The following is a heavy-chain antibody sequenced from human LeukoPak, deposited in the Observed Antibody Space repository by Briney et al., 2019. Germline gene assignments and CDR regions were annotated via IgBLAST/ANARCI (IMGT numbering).Heavy chain of an antibody. D-gene: IGHD3-10*01. CDR1: GFTFSSYS. CDR3: ARHRTSSGSYVFDI. J-gene: IGHJ3*02. CDR2: ISSSSSYI. Sequence: PGGSLRLSCAASGFTFSSYSMNWVRQAPGKGLEWVSSISSSSSYIYYADSVKGRFTISRDNAKNSLYLQMNSLRAEDTAVYYCARHRTSSGSYVFDIWGQGTMVTVSS. V-gene: IGHV3-21*01.